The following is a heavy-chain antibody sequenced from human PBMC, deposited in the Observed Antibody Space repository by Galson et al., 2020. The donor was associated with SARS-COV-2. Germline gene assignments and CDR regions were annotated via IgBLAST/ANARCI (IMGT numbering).Heavy chain of an antibody. CDR3: ARTPRSGSSKYYFDY. CDR2: IFYTGST. V-gene: IGHV4-39*01. Sequence: SETLSLTCTVSGGSISSSSYYWGWIRQPPGKGLEWIGYIFYTGSTYYNPSLESRVTMSVGTSKNQFSLKLSSVTATDTAVYYCARTPRSGSSKYYFDYWGQGTLVTVSS. J-gene: IGHJ4*02. D-gene: IGHD6-6*01. CDR1: GGSISSSSYY.